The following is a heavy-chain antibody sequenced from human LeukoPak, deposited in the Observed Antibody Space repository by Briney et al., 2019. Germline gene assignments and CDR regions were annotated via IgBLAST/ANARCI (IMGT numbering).Heavy chain of an antibody. J-gene: IGHJ4*02. CDR3: ATYSSSWHNNFDY. CDR2: INTNTGNP. Sequence: ASVKVSCKASGYTFTTYVLNWVRQAPGQGFEWMGWINTNTGNPTYAQGFTGRFVFSLDTSVSTAYLQISSLKAEDTAVYYCATYSSSWHNNFDYWGQGTLVTVSS. CDR1: GYTFTTYV. D-gene: IGHD6-13*01. V-gene: IGHV7-4-1*02.